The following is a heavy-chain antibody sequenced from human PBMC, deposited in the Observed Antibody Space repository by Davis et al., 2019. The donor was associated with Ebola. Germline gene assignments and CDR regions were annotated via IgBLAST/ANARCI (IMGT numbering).Heavy chain of an antibody. CDR3: AREFNLMDY. CDR1: GFTFSSYA. Sequence: GGSLRLSCAASGFTFSSYAMHWVRQAPGKGLEWVAVISYDGSNKYYADSVKGRFTISRDNSKNTLYLQMNSLRAEDTAVYYCAREFNLMDYWGQGTLVTVSS. J-gene: IGHJ4*02. CDR2: ISYDGSNK. V-gene: IGHV3-30-3*01. D-gene: IGHD2-8*01.